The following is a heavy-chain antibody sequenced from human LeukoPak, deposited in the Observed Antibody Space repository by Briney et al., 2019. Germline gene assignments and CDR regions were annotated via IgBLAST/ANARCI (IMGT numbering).Heavy chain of an antibody. J-gene: IGHJ5*02. CDR3: ARKIAVAALGDNWFDP. D-gene: IGHD6-19*01. CDR2: IIPILGIA. Sequence: SVKVSCKASGGTFSSYAISWVRQAPGQGLEWMGRIIPILGIANYAQKFQGRVTITADKSTSTAYMELSSLRSEDTAVYYCARKIAVAALGDNWFDPWGQGTLVTVSS. CDR1: GGTFSSYA. V-gene: IGHV1-69*04.